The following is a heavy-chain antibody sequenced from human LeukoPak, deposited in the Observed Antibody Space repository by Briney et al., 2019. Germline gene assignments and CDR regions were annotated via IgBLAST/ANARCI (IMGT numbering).Heavy chain of an antibody. V-gene: IGHV3-23*01. J-gene: IGHJ4*02. CDR1: GFTFKNHA. CDR2: VGGSGVPA. Sequence: GGSLRLSCVASGFTFKNHAMSWVRQAPGKGLEWVSAVGGSGVPAYYGASVKGRFTISRDNSKNTLYLQLNSLRSEDTAIYYCARWMNNYSGSGTLASPFDNWGQGTLVTVSS. D-gene: IGHD3-10*01. CDR3: ARWMNNYSGSGTLASPFDN.